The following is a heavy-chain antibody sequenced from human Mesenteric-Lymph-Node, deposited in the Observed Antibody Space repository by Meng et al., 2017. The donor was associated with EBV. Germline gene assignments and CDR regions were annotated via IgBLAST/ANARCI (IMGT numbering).Heavy chain of an antibody. CDR3: ARDSSGDSRFFDP. Sequence: QVQLVRAGAEVTKAGASGKVSGKASGYTCTSYAMHWVRQAPGQRLEWMGWINVGKGDTKYSQKFQGRVTITRDTSASTAYMELSSLRSEDTAVYYCARDSSGDSRFFDPWGQGTLVTVSS. CDR2: INVGKGDT. V-gene: IGHV1-3*01. CDR1: GYTCTSYA. J-gene: IGHJ5*02. D-gene: IGHD6-19*01.